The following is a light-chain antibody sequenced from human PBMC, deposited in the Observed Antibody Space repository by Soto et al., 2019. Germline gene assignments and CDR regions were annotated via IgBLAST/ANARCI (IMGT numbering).Light chain of an antibody. CDR3: QQYNAYPWT. V-gene: IGKV1-5*03. CDR1: QSISSW. Sequence: DIQMTHSPSTLSASVGDRVTITCRSSQSISSWLAWYQQKPGKAPKLLIYKASTLESGVPSNFSGSGSGTEFSLTISSLQPEDFATYYCQQYNAYPWTLGQGTKVDIK. J-gene: IGKJ1*01. CDR2: KAS.